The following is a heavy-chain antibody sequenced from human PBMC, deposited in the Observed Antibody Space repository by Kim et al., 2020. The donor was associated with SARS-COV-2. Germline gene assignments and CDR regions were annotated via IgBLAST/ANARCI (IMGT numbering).Heavy chain of an antibody. D-gene: IGHD3-3*01. CDR2: IYYSGST. CDR3: ARDGNRYDFWSGEQFD. Sequence: SETLSLTCTVSGGSISSSSYYWGWIRQPPGKGLEWIGSIYYSGSTYYNPSLKSRVTISVDTSKNQFSLKLSSVTAADTAVYYCARDGNRYDFWSGEQFD. J-gene: IGHJ4*01. V-gene: IGHV4-39*07. CDR1: GGSISSSSYY.